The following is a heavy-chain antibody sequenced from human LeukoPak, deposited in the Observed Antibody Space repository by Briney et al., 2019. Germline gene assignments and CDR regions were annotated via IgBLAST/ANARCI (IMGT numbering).Heavy chain of an antibody. J-gene: IGHJ4*02. CDR3: ARDSVYSGSSLDY. V-gene: IGHV4-34*01. Sequence: SETLSLTCAVYGGSFSGYYWSWIRQPPGKGLEWIGEINHSGSTNYNPSLKSRVTISVDTSKNQFSLKLSSVTAADTAVYYCARDSVYSGSSLDYWGQGALVTVSS. CDR2: INHSGST. D-gene: IGHD1-26*01. CDR1: GGSFSGYY.